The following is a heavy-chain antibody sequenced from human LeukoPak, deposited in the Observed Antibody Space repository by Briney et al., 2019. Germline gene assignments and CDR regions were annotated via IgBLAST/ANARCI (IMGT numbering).Heavy chain of an antibody. CDR3: ARGGRWELPRPYAFDI. J-gene: IGHJ3*02. V-gene: IGHV1-18*01. CDR1: GYTFTRYG. D-gene: IGHD1-26*01. CDR2: ISAYNGNT. Sequence: ASVKVSCKASGYTFTRYGINWVRQAPGQGLEWMGWISAYNGNTNYTQKSQGRVTMTTDTSTSTAYMELRSLRSDDTALYFCARGGRWELPRPYAFDIWGQGTMVTVSS.